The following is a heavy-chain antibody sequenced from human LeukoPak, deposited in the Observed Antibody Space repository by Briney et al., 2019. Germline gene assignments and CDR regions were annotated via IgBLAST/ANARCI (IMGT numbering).Heavy chain of an antibody. Sequence: SETLSLTCTVSGYSISSGYYWGWIRQPPGKGLEWIGSIYHSGSTYYNPSLRSRVTISVDTSKNQFSLKLNSVTAADTAVYYCAREEYGDYVGYWGQGTLVTVAS. V-gene: IGHV4-38-2*02. CDR2: IYHSGST. D-gene: IGHD4-17*01. CDR1: GYSISSGYY. CDR3: AREEYGDYVGY. J-gene: IGHJ4*02.